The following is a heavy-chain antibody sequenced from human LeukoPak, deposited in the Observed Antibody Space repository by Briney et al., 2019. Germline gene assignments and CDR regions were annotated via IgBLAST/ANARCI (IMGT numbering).Heavy chain of an antibody. D-gene: IGHD2-2*01. J-gene: IGHJ4*02. CDR1: GGTFSSYA. V-gene: IGHV1-69*05. CDR3: ARKELYCSSTSCSLFDY. Sequence: GASVKVSCKASGGTFSSYAISWVRQAPGQGLEWMGGIIPIFGTANYAQKLQGRVTMTTDTSTSTAYMELRSLRSDDTAVYYCARKELYCSSTSCSLFDYWGQGTLVTVSS. CDR2: IIPIFGTA.